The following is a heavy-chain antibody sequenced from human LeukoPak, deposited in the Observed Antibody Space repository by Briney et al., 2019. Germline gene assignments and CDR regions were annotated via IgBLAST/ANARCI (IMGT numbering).Heavy chain of an antibody. J-gene: IGHJ6*02. V-gene: IGHV3-9*01. Sequence: GGSLRLSCAASGFTFDDYAMHWVRQAPGKGLEWVSGISWNSGSIGYADSVKGRFTISRDNAKNSLYLQMNSLRAEDTALYYCAKGSIPAASYYYYGMDVWGQGTAVTVSS. CDR3: AKGSIPAASYYYYGMDV. CDR2: ISWNSGSI. D-gene: IGHD2-2*01. CDR1: GFTFDDYA.